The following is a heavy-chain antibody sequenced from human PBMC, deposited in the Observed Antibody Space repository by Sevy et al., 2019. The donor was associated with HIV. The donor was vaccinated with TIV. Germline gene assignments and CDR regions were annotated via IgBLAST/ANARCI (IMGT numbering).Heavy chain of an antibody. D-gene: IGHD3-3*01. CDR3: ARGGNGDFWSYEYYYYGMDV. J-gene: IGHJ6*02. Sequence: ASVKVACEAFGYTFTSYDINWVRQAPGQGLEWMGWMSPKTGATGFAQKFQGRVTLTRNKSITTAYMELSSLTYEDTAVYYCARGGNGDFWSYEYYYYGMDVWGQGTTVTVSS. CDR1: GYTFTSYD. V-gene: IGHV1-8*01. CDR2: MSPKTGAT.